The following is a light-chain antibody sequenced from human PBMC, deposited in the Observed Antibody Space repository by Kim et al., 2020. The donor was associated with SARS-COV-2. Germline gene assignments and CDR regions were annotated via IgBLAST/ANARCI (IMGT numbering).Light chain of an antibody. CDR3: QQFILYPPWT. V-gene: IGKV1-13*02. CDR2: DAS. CDR1: QGISSA. J-gene: IGKJ1*01. Sequence: AIQLTQSPSSLSASVGDRVTITCRASQGISSALAWYQQRPGKAPNLLIYDASSLESGVPARFSGSGSGTDFTLPISSLQPEDFATYYCQQFILYPPWTFGQGTKVDIK.